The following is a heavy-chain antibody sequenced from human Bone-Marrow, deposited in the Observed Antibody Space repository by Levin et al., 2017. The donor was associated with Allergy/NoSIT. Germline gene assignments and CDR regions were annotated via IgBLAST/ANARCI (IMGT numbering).Heavy chain of an antibody. CDR1: GFTFSSYW. CDR3: ARVQIFYTASGWFDP. D-gene: IGHD2-2*02. Sequence: PGGSLRLSCAASGFTFSSYWMSWVRQAPGKGLEWVANIKQDGSEKYYVDSVKGRFTISRDNAKNSLYLQMNSLRAEDTAVYYCARVQIFYTASGWFDPWGQGTLVTVSS. CDR2: IKQDGSEK. V-gene: IGHV3-7*01. J-gene: IGHJ5*02.